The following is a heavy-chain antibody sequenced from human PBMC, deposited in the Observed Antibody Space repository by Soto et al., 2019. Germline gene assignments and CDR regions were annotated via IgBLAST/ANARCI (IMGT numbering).Heavy chain of an antibody. CDR3: ARDRLGSGSYPSKWFDP. CDR1: GYTFTSYA. J-gene: IGHJ5*02. CDR2: SNAGNGNT. V-gene: IGHV1-3*01. Sequence: ASVKVSCKASGYTFTSYAMHWVRQAPGQRLEWMGWSNAGNGNTKYSQKFQGRVTITRDTSASTAYMELSSLRSEDTAVYYCARDRLGSGSYPSKWFDPWGQGTLVTVSS. D-gene: IGHD3-10*01.